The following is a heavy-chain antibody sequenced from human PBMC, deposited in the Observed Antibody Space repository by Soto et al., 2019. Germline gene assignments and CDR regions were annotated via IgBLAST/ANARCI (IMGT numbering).Heavy chain of an antibody. CDR1: GFTFSNAW. J-gene: IGHJ6*02. CDR2: IKSKTDGGTT. Sequence: PGGSLRLSCAASGFTFSNAWMNWVRQAPGKGLEWVGRIKSKTDGGTTDYAAPVKGRFTISRDDSKNTLYLQMNSLKTEDTAVYYCTTGYCSGGGCYSYYYYYAMDVWGQGTTVTVS. CDR3: TTGYCSGGGCYSYYYYYAMDV. D-gene: IGHD2-15*01. V-gene: IGHV3-15*07.